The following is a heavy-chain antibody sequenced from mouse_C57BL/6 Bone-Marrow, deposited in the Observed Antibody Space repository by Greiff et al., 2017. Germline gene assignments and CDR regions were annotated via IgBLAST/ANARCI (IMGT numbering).Heavy chain of an antibody. CDR2: IDPSDSYT. CDR1: GYTFTSYW. D-gene: IGHD1-1*01. V-gene: IGHV1-69*01. CDR3: AREITTVGFAY. J-gene: IGHJ3*01. Sequence: VQLQQPGAELVMPGASVKLSCTASGYTFTSYWMHWVKQRPGQGLEWIGDIDPSDSYTTYNQKFKGKSTLTVDKSSSTAYLQLSRLTSEDSAVYYCAREITTVGFAYWGQGTLVTVSA.